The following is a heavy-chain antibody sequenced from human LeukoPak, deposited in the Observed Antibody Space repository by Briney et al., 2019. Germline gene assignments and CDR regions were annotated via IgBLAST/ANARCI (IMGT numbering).Heavy chain of an antibody. Sequence: GGSLRLSCAASGFTLSSYEMNWVRQAPGEGLEWVSYSSGSGSTMYYADSVKGRFTISRDNAKNSLYLQMNSLRAEDTAVYYCARELAGSRWDYFDFWGQGTLVTVSS. V-gene: IGHV3-48*03. J-gene: IGHJ4*02. CDR3: ARELAGSRWDYFDF. CDR2: SSGSGSTM. D-gene: IGHD4-23*01. CDR1: GFTLSSYE.